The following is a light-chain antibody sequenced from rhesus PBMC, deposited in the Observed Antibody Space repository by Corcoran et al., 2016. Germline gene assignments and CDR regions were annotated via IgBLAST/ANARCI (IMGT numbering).Light chain of an antibody. J-gene: IGKJ3*01. V-gene: IGKV1-37*01. CDR1: QDISSY. CDR2: YAS. CDR3: QQYNSDPFT. Sequence: DIQMTQSPSFLSASVGDRVTVSCRASQDISSYLAWYQQKPGKAPKPLIYYASNLESGVPSRFSGSGSGTEFTLTINSLQPEDFAVYYCQQYNSDPFTFGPGTKLDIK.